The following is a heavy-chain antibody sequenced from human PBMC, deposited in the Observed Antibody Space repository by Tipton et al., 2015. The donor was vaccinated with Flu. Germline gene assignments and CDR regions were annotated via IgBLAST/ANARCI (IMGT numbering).Heavy chain of an antibody. V-gene: IGHV4-59*12. CDR2: IYNNEYT. J-gene: IGHJ4*02. CDR3: ARDPSLGMPEYFDY. CDR1: GGSIGSYY. D-gene: IGHD2/OR15-2a*01. Sequence: TPSLTCTVSGGSIGSYYWNWIRQPPGKGLEWIGYIYNNEYTKYSPSLEGRVTISVDTSKKQFSLQLRSVTAADTAVYYCARDPSLGMPEYFDYWGQGTLVTASS.